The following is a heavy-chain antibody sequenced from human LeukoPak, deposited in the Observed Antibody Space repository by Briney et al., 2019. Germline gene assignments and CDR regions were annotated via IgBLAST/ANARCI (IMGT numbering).Heavy chain of an antibody. CDR1: GGSISSSSYY. CDR2: IYYSGNT. Sequence: SETLSLTCTVSGGSISSSSYYWGWIRQPPGKGLEWIGSIYYSGNTYYNPSLKSRVTISVETSKNQFSLNVRSVTAADAAVYYCARRLRGSGNWDFDYWGQGTLVTVSS. J-gene: IGHJ4*02. V-gene: IGHV4-39*01. D-gene: IGHD3-10*01. CDR3: ARRLRGSGNWDFDY.